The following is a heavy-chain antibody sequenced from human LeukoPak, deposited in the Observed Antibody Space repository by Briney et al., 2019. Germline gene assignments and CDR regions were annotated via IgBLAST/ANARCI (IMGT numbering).Heavy chain of an antibody. CDR3: AREGRWLQSSLDY. V-gene: IGHV3-66*01. D-gene: IGHD5-24*01. CDR1: EFSVGSNY. Sequence: GGSLRLSCAASEFSVGSNYMTWVRQAPGKGLEWVSLIYSGGSTYYADSVKGRFTISRDNSKNTLYLQMNSLRAEDTAVYYCAREGRWLQSSLDYWGQGTLVTVSS. J-gene: IGHJ4*02. CDR2: IYSGGST.